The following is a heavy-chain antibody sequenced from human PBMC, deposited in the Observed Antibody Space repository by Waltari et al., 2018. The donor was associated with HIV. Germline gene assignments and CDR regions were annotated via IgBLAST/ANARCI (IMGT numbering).Heavy chain of an antibody. J-gene: IGHJ4*02. CDR3: ANSSDDMVQLPAASGY. D-gene: IGHD1-1*01. V-gene: IGHV1-69*01. Sequence: QVQLLQSGAEMKKSGSSVKVSCKASGVTFSTYATSWVRQAPGHGLEWMGVSIPIFGTANYAQKFQGRVTITADESTSTAYIELSSLRSEDTAMYYCANSSDDMVQLPAASGYWGQGTLVIVSS. CDR2: SIPIFGTA. CDR1: GVTFSTYA.